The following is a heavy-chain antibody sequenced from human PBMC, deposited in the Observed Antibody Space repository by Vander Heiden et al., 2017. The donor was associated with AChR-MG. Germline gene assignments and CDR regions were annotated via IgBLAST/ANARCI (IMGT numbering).Heavy chain of an antibody. CDR3: ARERYYDFWSGPNYYYYYYGMDV. J-gene: IGHJ6*02. CDR2: INHSGST. CDR1: GGSLSSYH. D-gene: IGHD3-3*01. V-gene: IGHV4-34*01. Sequence: QVQLLQRGAGLLNLPESLPLTCAVYGGSLSSYHWRWIRQPPGKGLEWIGEINHSGSTNYNPSLKGRVTISVDTSKNQFSLKLSSVTAADTAVYYCARERYYDFWSGPNYYYYYYGMDVWGQGTTVTVSS.